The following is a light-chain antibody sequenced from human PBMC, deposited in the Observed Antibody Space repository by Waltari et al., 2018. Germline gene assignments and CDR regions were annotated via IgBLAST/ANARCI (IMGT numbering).Light chain of an antibody. CDR3: QQRSSWPRT. J-gene: IGKJ1*01. CDR2: SAP. V-gene: IGKV3-11*01. CDR1: QSINNY. Sequence: IVLPQSSAPLSLSPGERATLSCMASQSINNYLAWYQQKPGQAPRLLIYSAPNTATGIPARFSGSGSGTDFFLTISSLDPEDFAVYYCQQRSSWPRTFGQGTRVEIK.